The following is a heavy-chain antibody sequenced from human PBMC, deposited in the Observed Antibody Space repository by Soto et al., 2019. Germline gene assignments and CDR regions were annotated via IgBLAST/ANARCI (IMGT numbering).Heavy chain of an antibody. V-gene: IGHV3-23*01. CDR1: GFTFSNYA. Sequence: TEGSLRLSCTASGFTFSNYAMSWVRQAPWKGLEWVSTFSSGGGGTYYADSVKGRFTISRDNSKNTLSLQMNSLRAEDTAVYYCTKANRYCSGANCFTFDYWGLGTLVTVSS. CDR2: FSSGGGGT. CDR3: TKANRYCSGANCFTFDY. J-gene: IGHJ4*02. D-gene: IGHD2-15*01.